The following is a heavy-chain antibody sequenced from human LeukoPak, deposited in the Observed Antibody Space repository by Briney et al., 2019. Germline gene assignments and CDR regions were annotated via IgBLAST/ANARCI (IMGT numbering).Heavy chain of an antibody. CDR3: ARLEMATISFDY. CDR1: GFTFSDYY. J-gene: IGHJ4*02. Sequence: GGSLRLSCAASGFTFSDYYMSWIRQAPGKGLEWVSYISSSGSTIYYAASVKGRFTISRDNAKNSLYLQMNSLRAEDTAVYYCARLEMATISFDYWGQGTLVTVSS. V-gene: IGHV3-11*01. CDR2: ISSSGSTI. D-gene: IGHD5-24*01.